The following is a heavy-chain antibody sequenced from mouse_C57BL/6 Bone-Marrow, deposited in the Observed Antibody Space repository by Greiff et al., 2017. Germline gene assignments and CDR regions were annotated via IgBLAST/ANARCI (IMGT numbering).Heavy chain of an antibody. CDR2: ISYSGST. J-gene: IGHJ4*01. CDR1: GYSITSGYD. V-gene: IGHV3-1*01. Sequence: DVHLVESGPGMVKPSQSLSLTCTVTGYSITSGYDWHWIRHFPGNKLEWMGYISYSGSTNYNPSLKSRISITHDTSKNHFFLKLNSVTTEDTATYYCARGGYYYGSSYEAMDYWGQGTSVTVSS. D-gene: IGHD1-1*01. CDR3: ARGGYYYGSSYEAMDY.